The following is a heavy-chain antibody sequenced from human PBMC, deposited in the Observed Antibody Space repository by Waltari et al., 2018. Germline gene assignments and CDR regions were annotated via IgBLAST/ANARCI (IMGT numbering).Heavy chain of an antibody. CDR1: GFTFSSYG. V-gene: IGHV3-33*06. J-gene: IGHJ5*02. Sequence: QVQLVESGGGVVQPGRSLRLSCAASGFTFSSYGMHWVRQAPGKGLEWVAVIWYDGSNKYYADSVKGRFTISRDNSKNTLYLQMNSLRAEDTAVYYCAKDQGWFGELSNWFDPWGQGTLVTVSS. D-gene: IGHD3-10*01. CDR3: AKDQGWFGELSNWFDP. CDR2: IWYDGSNK.